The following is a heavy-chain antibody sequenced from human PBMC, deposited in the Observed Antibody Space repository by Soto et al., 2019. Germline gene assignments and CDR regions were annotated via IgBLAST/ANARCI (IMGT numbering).Heavy chain of an antibody. D-gene: IGHD4-17*01. Sequence: SLRLSCAASGFTFDDYAMHRVRQGPGKGLEWVSSISWNSGNLGYADSVKGRFTISRDNAKNSLYLQMNSLRGEDTALYYCAKGASTTVFAFNDYWGQGTLVTVSS. J-gene: IGHJ4*02. CDR3: AKGASTTVFAFNDY. V-gene: IGHV3-9*01. CDR2: ISWNSGNL. CDR1: GFTFDDYA.